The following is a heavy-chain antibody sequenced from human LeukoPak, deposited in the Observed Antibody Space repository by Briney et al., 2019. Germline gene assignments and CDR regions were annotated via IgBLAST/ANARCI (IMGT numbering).Heavy chain of an antibody. CDR1: GGSFSGYS. Sequence: SETLSLTCAVYGGSFSGYSWSWIRQPPGTGLEWIGEINHSGSTNYNPSLKSRVTISVDTSKNQFSLKLSSVTAADTAVYYCARASRSATGSFDYWGQGTLVTVSS. CDR2: INHSGST. CDR3: ARASRSATGSFDY. D-gene: IGHD4-17*01. J-gene: IGHJ4*02. V-gene: IGHV4-34*01.